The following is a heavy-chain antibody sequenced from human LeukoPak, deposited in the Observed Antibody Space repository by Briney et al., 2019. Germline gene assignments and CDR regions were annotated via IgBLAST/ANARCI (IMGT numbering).Heavy chain of an antibody. Sequence: ASVKVSCKASGGTFSSYAISWVRQAPGQGLEWMGGIIPIFGTANYAQKFQGRVTITADESTSTAYMELSRLRSEDTAVYYCARGLSDTAMALFDYWGQGTLVTVSS. D-gene: IGHD5-18*01. CDR1: GGTFSSYA. J-gene: IGHJ4*02. V-gene: IGHV1-69*13. CDR2: IIPIFGTA. CDR3: ARGLSDTAMALFDY.